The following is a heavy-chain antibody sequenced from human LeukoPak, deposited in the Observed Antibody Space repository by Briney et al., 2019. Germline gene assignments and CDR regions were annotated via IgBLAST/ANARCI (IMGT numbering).Heavy chain of an antibody. CDR2: ISWNSGSI. CDR3: AKDLGSVGATIDY. D-gene: IGHD1-26*01. J-gene: IGHJ4*02. V-gene: IGHV3-9*03. CDR1: GFTFDDYA. Sequence: PGRSLRLSCAASGFTFDDYAMHGVRQAPGKGLEWVSGISWNSGSIGYADSVKGRFTISRDNAKNSLYLQMNSLRAEDMALYYCAKDLGSVGATIDYWGQGTLVTVSS.